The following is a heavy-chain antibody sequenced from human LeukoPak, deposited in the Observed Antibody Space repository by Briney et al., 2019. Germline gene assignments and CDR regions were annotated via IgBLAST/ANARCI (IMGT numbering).Heavy chain of an antibody. CDR1: GGSISSYY. CDR2: IYTSGST. D-gene: IGHD3-22*01. J-gene: IGHJ4*02. V-gene: IGHV4-4*07. Sequence: SETLSLTCTVSGGSISSYYWSRIRQPAGKGLEWIGRIYTSGSTNYNPSLKSRVTMSVDTSKNQFSLKLSSVTAADTAVYYCASAAADYYDSSPFDYWGQGTLVTVSS. CDR3: ASAAADYYDSSPFDY.